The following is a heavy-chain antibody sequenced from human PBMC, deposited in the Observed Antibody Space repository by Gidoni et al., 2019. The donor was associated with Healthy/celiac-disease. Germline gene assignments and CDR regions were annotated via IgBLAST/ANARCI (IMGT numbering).Heavy chain of an antibody. CDR3: AKDITGRDYYDSSDQFDY. J-gene: IGHJ4*02. D-gene: IGHD3-22*01. CDR1: GFTFDDYT. V-gene: IGHV3-43*01. Sequence: EVQLVESGGVVVQPGGSLRLSCAASGFTFDDYTMPWVRQAPGKGLEWVSLISWDGGSTYYADSVKGRFTISRDNSKNSLYLQMNSLRTEDTALYYCAKDITGRDYYDSSDQFDYWGQGTLVTVSS. CDR2: ISWDGGST.